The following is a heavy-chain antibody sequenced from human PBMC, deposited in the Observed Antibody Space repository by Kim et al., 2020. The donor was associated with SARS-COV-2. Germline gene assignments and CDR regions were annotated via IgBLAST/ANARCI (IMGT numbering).Heavy chain of an antibody. D-gene: IGHD1-26*01. J-gene: IGHJ4*02. CDR2: ISGSGGST. V-gene: IGHV3-23*01. CDR3: AKDLDVGYDVGVGATNFDY. CDR1: GFTFSSYA. Sequence: GGSLRLSCAASGFTFSSYAMSWVRQAPGKGLEWVSAISGSGGSTYYADSVKGRFTISRDNSKNTLYLQMNSLRAEDTAVYYCAKDLDVGYDVGVGATNFDYWGQGTLVTVSS.